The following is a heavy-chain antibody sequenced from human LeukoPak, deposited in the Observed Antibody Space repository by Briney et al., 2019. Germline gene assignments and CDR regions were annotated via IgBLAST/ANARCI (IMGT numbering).Heavy chain of an antibody. CDR2: IYSGGNT. Sequence: GGSLRLSCAAAGFSVSSNYMSWVRQAPGKGLEWVSVIYSGGNTYYADSVKGRFTISRDNSRNTLYLQMNSLRAEDTAVYYCARASSGWYLGDSWSQGTLVTVSS. CDR3: ARASSGWYLGDS. J-gene: IGHJ5*01. D-gene: IGHD6-19*01. CDR1: GFSVSSNY. V-gene: IGHV3-53*01.